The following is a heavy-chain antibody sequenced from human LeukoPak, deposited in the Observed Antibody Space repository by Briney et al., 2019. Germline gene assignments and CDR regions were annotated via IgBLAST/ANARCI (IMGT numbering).Heavy chain of an antibody. D-gene: IGHD3-10*01. V-gene: IGHV3-33*01. J-gene: IGHJ4*02. Sequence: PGGSLRLFCAASGFTFNSYAMHWVRQAPGKGLEWVAVIRYDESNRFHSDSVKGRFTISRDNSKNTLYLQMNGLRAEDTAVYYCARDRGKGGYVDYWGQGTLVTVSS. CDR1: GFTFNSYA. CDR2: IRYDESNR. CDR3: ARDRGKGGYVDY.